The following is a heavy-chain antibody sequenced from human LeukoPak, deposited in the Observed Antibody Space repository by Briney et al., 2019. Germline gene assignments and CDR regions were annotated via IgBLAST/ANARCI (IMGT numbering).Heavy chain of an antibody. J-gene: IGHJ4*02. D-gene: IGHD6-13*01. CDR3: AREYSSSWYFDY. V-gene: IGHV3-21*01. CDR1: GFTFSSYS. Sequence: PAGSLRLSCAASGFTFSSYSMNWVRQAPGKGLEWVSSISNSSSYIYYADSVKGRFTISRDNAKNSLYLQMNSLRAEDTAVYYCAREYSSSWYFDYWGQGTLVTVSS. CDR2: ISNSSSYI.